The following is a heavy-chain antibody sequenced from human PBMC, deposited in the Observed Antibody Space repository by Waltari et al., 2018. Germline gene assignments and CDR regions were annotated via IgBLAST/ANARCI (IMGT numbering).Heavy chain of an antibody. J-gene: IGHJ5*02. CDR1: GFSLSTSGVG. V-gene: IGHV2-5*02. D-gene: IGHD6-13*01. Sequence: QITLKESGPTLVKPTQTLTLTCTFSGFSLSTSGVGVGWIRQPPGKALEWLALIYWDDDKRYSPSLKSRLTITKDTSKNQVVLTMTNMDPVDTATYYCAQSIAAAPDNWFDPWGQGTLVTVSS. CDR2: IYWDDDK. CDR3: AQSIAAAPDNWFDP.